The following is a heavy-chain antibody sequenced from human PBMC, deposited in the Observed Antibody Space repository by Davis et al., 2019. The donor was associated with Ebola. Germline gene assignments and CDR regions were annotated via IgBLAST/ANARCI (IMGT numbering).Heavy chain of an antibody. Sequence: PGGSLRLSCQGSGYTFDYYWVPWVRQMPGKGLESVGIIYPGDSDTRYSPSFQGHVTISADKSISTAYLQWSSLKASDTAVYYCASRLVAARELDYWGQGTLVTVS. CDR3: ASRLVAARELDY. CDR1: GYTFDYYW. V-gene: IGHV5-51*01. CDR2: IYPGDSDT. D-gene: IGHD5-12*01. J-gene: IGHJ4*02.